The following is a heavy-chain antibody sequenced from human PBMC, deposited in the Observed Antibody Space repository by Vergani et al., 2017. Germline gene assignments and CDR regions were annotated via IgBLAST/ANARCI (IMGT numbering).Heavy chain of an antibody. D-gene: IGHD3-16*01. CDR3: AREVWGNDYYYYYMDV. V-gene: IGHV4-59*01. J-gene: IGHJ6*03. CDR1: GGSISSYY. Sequence: QVQLQESGPGLVKPSETLSLTCTVSGGSISSYYWSWIRQPPGKGLEWIGYIYYSGSTNYNPSLKSRVTISVDTSKNQFSLKLSSVTAADTAVYHCAREVWGNDYYYYYMDVWGKGTTVTVSS. CDR2: IYYSGST.